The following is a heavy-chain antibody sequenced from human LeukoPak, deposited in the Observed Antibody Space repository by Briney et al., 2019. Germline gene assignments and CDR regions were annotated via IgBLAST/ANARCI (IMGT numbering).Heavy chain of an antibody. CDR3: ARDKGIAAAGPPMDV. Sequence: SETLSLTCTVSGGSISGSSYYWGWIRQPPGKGLEWIGSIYYSGSTYYNPSLKSRVTISVDTSKNQFSLKLSSVTAADTAVYYCARDKGIAAAGPPMDVWGQGTTATVSS. D-gene: IGHD6-13*01. CDR2: IYYSGST. J-gene: IGHJ6*02. CDR1: GGSISGSSYY. V-gene: IGHV4-39*07.